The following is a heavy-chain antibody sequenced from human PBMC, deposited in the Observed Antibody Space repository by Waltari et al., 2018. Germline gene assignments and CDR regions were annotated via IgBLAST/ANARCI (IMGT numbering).Heavy chain of an antibody. V-gene: IGHV3-53*01. D-gene: IGHD3-16*01. CDR1: GLTVSTTN. Sequence: EVQLVESGGGLLQRGGSLSLPCEASGLTVSTTNMKGVRQAPGRGLEWVSVISRDGTHYADSVKGRFTISRDNSKNTVYLQINTLRAEDTALYYCARDVTGYYYFDLWGRGTLVTVSS. J-gene: IGHJ2*01. CDR3: ARDVTGYYYFDL. CDR2: ISRDGT.